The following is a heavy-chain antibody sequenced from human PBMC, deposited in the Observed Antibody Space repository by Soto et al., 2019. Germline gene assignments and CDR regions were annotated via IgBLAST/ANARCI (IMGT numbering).Heavy chain of an antibody. V-gene: IGHV1-3*01. J-gene: IGHJ5*02. CDR2: INAGNGNT. CDR1: GYTFTRYA. CDR3: ARAGGYSSGWYWFDH. D-gene: IGHD6-19*01. Sequence: ASVKVSCKASGYTFTRYAMHWVRQAPGQRLEWMGWINAGNGNTKYSQKFQGRVTITRDTSASTAYMELSSLRSEDTAVYYCARAGGYSSGWYWFDHWGQGTLVTVSS.